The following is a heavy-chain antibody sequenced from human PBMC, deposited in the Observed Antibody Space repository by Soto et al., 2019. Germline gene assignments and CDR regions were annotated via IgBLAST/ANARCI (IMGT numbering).Heavy chain of an antibody. CDR2: IWYDGSNK. D-gene: IGHD2-2*01. V-gene: IGHV3-33*01. Sequence: PEGSLRLSCAASGLTFSSYGMHWVRQAPGKGLEWVAVIWYDGSNKYYADSVKGRFTISRDNSKNTLYLQMNSLRAEDTAVYYCATLGYCSSTSCYPFDYWGQGTLVTVSS. CDR3: ATLGYCSSTSCYPFDY. J-gene: IGHJ4*02. CDR1: GLTFSSYG.